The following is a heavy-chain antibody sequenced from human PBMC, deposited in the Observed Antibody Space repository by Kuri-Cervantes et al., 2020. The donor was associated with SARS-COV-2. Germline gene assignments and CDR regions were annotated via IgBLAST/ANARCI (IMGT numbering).Heavy chain of an antibody. CDR2: IFGHDDE. CDR1: GFSLSTAEVG. D-gene: IGHD6-19*01. Sequence: SGLTLAKPSQTLTLTCTFSGFSLSTAEVGVGWIRQPPGKALEWLALIFGHDDERYSPALKNRLTLTKGTSKNQVVLILTNVAPVDTGTYYCAPIRRASGWHYFLFYSMDVWGQGTTVTVSS. CDR3: APIRRASGWHYFLFYSMDV. V-gene: IGHV2-5*01. J-gene: IGHJ6*02.